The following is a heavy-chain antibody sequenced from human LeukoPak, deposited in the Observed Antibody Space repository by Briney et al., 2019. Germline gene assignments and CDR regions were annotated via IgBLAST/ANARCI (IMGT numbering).Heavy chain of an antibody. V-gene: IGHV4-59*01. CDR3: ARGCPHYDFWSGYYMGNWFDP. CDR2: IYYSGST. CDR1: GGSISSYY. D-gene: IGHD3-3*01. Sequence: SETLSLTCTVSGGSISSYYWSWIRQPPGKGLEWIGYIYYSGSTNYNPSLKSRVTISVDTSKNQFSLKLSSVTAEDTAVYYCARGCPHYDFWSGYYMGNWFDPWGQGTLVTVSS. J-gene: IGHJ5*02.